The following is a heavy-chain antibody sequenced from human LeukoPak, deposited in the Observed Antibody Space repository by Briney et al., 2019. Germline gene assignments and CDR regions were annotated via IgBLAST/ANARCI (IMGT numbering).Heavy chain of an antibody. CDR1: GYTFTSYG. CDR3: ARGGVAYYGMDV. Sequence: ASVKVSCKASGYTFTSYGISWVRQAPGQGLEWMGWMNPNSGNTGYAQKFQGRVTMTRNTSISTAYMELSSLRSEDTAVYYCARGGVAYYGMDVWGQGTTVTVSS. V-gene: IGHV1-8*02. D-gene: IGHD3-3*01. CDR2: MNPNSGNT. J-gene: IGHJ6*02.